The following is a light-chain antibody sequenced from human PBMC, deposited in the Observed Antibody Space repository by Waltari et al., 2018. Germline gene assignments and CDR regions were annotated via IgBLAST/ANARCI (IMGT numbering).Light chain of an antibody. Sequence: DIQMTQSPSSLSASVGDRVAITCRTSQTVNIFLNWYQQTPGNAPKLLIYSASSLQSGVPSRFSGSGFGTNFTLAISSLQPKDFTTYYCQQSYSSPLTFGQGTKVEIK. CDR3: QQSYSSPLT. CDR1: QTVNIF. V-gene: IGKV1-39*01. J-gene: IGKJ1*01. CDR2: SAS.